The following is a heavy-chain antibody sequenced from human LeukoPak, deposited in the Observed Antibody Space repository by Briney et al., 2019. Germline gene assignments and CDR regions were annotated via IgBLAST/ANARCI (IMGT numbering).Heavy chain of an antibody. V-gene: IGHV4-34*01. CDR2: INHSGST. J-gene: IGHJ4*02. D-gene: IGHD6-13*01. CDR1: GGSISSYY. Sequence: SETLSLTCTVSGGSISSYYWSWIRQPPGKGLEWIGEINHSGSTNYNPSLKSRVTISVDTSKNQFSLKLSSVTAADTAVYYCARGVAADYWGQGTLVTVSS. CDR3: ARGVAADY.